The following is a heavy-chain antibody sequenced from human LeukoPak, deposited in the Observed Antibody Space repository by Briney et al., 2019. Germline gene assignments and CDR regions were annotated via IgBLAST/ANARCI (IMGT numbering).Heavy chain of an antibody. D-gene: IGHD3-22*01. V-gene: IGHV5-51*01. CDR2: IYPGDSDT. Sequence: GESLRISCKGSGYSFTSYWIGWVRQMPGKGLERMGIIYPGDSDTRYSPSFQGQVTISADKSISTAYLQWSSLKASDTAMYYCARFADSSVFGYWGQGTLVTVSS. J-gene: IGHJ4*02. CDR3: ARFADSSVFGY. CDR1: GYSFTSYW.